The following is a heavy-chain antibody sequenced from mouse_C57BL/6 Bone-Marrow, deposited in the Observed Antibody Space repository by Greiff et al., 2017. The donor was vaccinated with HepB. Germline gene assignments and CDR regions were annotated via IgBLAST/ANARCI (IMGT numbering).Heavy chain of an antibody. CDR2: IDPENGDT. J-gene: IGHJ3*01. V-gene: IGHV14-4*01. CDR1: GFNIKDDY. CDR3: TTGGDYDWFAY. Sequence: VQLQQSGAKLVRPGASVKLSCTASGFNIKDDYMHWVKQRPEQGLEWIGWIDPENGDTEYASKFQGKATITADTSSNTAYLQLSSLTSEDTAVYYCTTGGDYDWFAYWGQGTLVTVSA. D-gene: IGHD2-4*01.